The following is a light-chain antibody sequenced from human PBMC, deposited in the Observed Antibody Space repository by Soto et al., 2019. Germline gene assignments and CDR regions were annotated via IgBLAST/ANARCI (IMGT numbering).Light chain of an antibody. CDR3: QQSYSTPWT. J-gene: IGKJ1*01. V-gene: IGKV1-39*01. CDR1: QSISNY. CDR2: DAS. Sequence: DIQMTQSPSSLSASVGDRVTITCRASQSISNYLNWYQQKPGKAPNLLIYDASSLQSGVPSRFSGSGSGTDFTLTISSLQPEDFATYYCQQSYSTPWTFGQGTKVDIK.